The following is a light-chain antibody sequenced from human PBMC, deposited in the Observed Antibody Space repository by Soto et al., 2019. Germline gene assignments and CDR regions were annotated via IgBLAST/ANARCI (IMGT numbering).Light chain of an antibody. J-gene: IGKJ5*01. CDR3: QQRSNWPGT. V-gene: IGKV3-11*01. CDR1: QSVTSN. CDR2: GAS. Sequence: EIVMTQSPGTLSVSPGERATLSCRASQSVTSNLAWYQQKPGQAPRLLIHGASNRATGIPARFSGSGSGTDFTLTISSLEPEDFAVYYCQQRSNWPGTFGQGTRLEI.